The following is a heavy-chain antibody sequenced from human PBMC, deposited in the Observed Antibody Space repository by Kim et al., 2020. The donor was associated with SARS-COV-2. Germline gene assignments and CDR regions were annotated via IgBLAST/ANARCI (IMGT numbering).Heavy chain of an antibody. D-gene: IGHD1-7*01. CDR2: ISDSSSTT. J-gene: IGHJ3*02. Sequence: GGSLRLSCATSGFTLSLYCMNWVRQAPGKGLEWVSHISDSSSTTKYADSVKGRFTISRDNTKNSLYLQINSLRAEDTAVYYCVRENYWAFDIWGQGTMVT. CDR3: VRENYWAFDI. V-gene: IGHV3-48*04. CDR1: GFTLSLYC.